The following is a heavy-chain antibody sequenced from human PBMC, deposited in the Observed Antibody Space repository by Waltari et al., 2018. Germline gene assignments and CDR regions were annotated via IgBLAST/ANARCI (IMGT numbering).Heavy chain of an antibody. CDR2: IYYSGST. J-gene: IGHJ4*02. Sequence: QLQLQESGPGLVKRSETLSLTCTVSGGSIRSSSYPLAWIRQPPGKGLEWIGSIYYSGSTYYNPSLKSRVTISVDTSKNQFSLKLSSVTAADTAVYYCARASEGTFDYWGQGTLVTVSS. D-gene: IGHD3-10*01. V-gene: IGHV4-39*01. CDR1: GGSIRSSSYP. CDR3: ARASEGTFDY.